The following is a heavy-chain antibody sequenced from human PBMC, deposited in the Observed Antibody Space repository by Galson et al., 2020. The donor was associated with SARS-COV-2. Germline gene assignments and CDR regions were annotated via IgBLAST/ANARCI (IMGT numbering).Heavy chain of an antibody. CDR2: INPNSGGT. CDR3: ASTFRFGGGSGSYPHSDY. Sequence: GESLKISCKASGYTFTGYYMHWVRQAPGQGLEWMGWINPNSGGTNYAQKFQGRVTMTRDTSISTAYMELSRLRSDDTAVYYCASTFRFGGGSGSYPHSDYWGQGTLVTVSS. CDR1: GYTFTGYY. D-gene: IGHD3-10*01. V-gene: IGHV1-2*02. J-gene: IGHJ4*02.